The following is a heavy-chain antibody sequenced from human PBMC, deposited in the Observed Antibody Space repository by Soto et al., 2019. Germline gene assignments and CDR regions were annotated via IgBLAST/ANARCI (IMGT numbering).Heavy chain of an antibody. CDR1: GFTFSSYG. CDR3: ARDLEGPRFLEWLLYYYYGMDV. J-gene: IGHJ6*02. CDR2: IWYDGSNK. Sequence: GGSLRLSCAASGFTFSSYGMHWVRQAPGKGLEWVAVIWYDGSNKYYADSVKGRFTISRDNSKNTLYLQMNSLRAEDTAVYYCARDLEGPRFLEWLLYYYYGMDVWGQGTTVTVSS. D-gene: IGHD3-3*01. V-gene: IGHV3-33*01.